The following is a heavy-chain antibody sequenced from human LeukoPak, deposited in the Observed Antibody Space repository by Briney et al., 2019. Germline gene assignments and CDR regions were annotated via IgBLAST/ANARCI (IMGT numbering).Heavy chain of an antibody. CDR1: GFTFSSYS. D-gene: IGHD2-2*01. Sequence: PGGSLRLSCAASGFTFSSYSVNWVRQAPGKGLEWVSSISSSSSYIYYADSVKGRFTISRDNAKNSLYLQMNSLRAEDTAVYYCAKEGDVVPARDAFDIWGQGTMVTVSS. V-gene: IGHV3-21*04. CDR2: ISSSSSYI. J-gene: IGHJ3*02. CDR3: AKEGDVVPARDAFDI.